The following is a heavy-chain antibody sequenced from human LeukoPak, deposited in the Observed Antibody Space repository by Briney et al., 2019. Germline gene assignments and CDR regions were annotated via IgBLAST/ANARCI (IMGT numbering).Heavy chain of an antibody. CDR1: GGSFSGYY. CDR3: ARGKGSRYYYGSGSYFIDY. J-gene: IGHJ4*02. CDR2: INHSGST. Sequence: SETLSLTCAVYGGSFSGYYWSWIRQPPGKGLEWIGEINHSGSTNYNPSLKSRVTISVDTSKNQFSLKLSSVTAADTAVYYCARGKGSRYYYGSGSYFIDYWGQGTLVTVSS. D-gene: IGHD3-10*01. V-gene: IGHV4-34*01.